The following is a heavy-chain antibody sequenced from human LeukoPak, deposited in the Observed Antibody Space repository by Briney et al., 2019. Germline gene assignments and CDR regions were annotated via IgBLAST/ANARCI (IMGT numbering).Heavy chain of an antibody. J-gene: IGHJ5*02. D-gene: IGHD3-3*01. V-gene: IGHV1-69*13. Sequence: SVKVSCKASGGTFSSYAISWVRQAPGQGLEWMGGIIPIFGTANYAQKFQGRVTITADESTSTAYMELSSLRSEDTAVYYCATGRPYDFWSGYFAKGNWFDPWGQGTLVTVSS. CDR1: GGTFSSYA. CDR3: ATGRPYDFWSGYFAKGNWFDP. CDR2: IIPIFGTA.